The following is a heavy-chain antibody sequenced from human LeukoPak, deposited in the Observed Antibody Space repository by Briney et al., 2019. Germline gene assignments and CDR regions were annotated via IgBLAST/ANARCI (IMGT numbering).Heavy chain of an antibody. Sequence: PSETLSLTCTVPGGSISSHYWSWVRQPPGKGRGWIGYVLDNVRTKDNPSLNSRFTLSADTTKNQFSLRLTSVTAADTAVYYCATIKRGNIFGFFDFWGQGILVTVSS. CDR2: VLDNVRT. D-gene: IGHD5-18*01. V-gene: IGHV4-59*11. CDR3: ATIKRGNIFGFFDF. CDR1: GGSISSHY. J-gene: IGHJ4*02.